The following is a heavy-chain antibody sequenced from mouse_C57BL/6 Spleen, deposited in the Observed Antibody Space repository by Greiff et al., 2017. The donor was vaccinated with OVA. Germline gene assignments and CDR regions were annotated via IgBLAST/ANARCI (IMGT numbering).Heavy chain of an antibody. Sequence: EVHLVESGGDLVKPGGSLKLSCAASGFTFSSYGMSWVRQTPDKRLEWVATISSGGSYTYYLDSVKGRFTISRDNAKNTLYLQMSSLKSEDTAMYYCARFYYYYDYFDYWGKGTTLTVSS. CDR2: ISSGGSYT. D-gene: IGHD2-4*01. V-gene: IGHV5-6*01. J-gene: IGHJ2*01. CDR3: ARFYYYYDYFDY. CDR1: GFTFSSYG.